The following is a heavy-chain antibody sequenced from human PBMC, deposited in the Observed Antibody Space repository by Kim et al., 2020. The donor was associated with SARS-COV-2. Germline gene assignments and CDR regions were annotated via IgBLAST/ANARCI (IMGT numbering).Heavy chain of an antibody. CDR1: GFTFSSYG. J-gene: IGHJ6*02. Sequence: GGSLRLSCAASGFTFSSYGMHWVRQAPGKGLEWVAVISYDGSNKYYADSVKGRFTISRDNSKNTLYLQMNSLRAEDTAVYYCAKDISGGYFDWLLSGGMDVWGQGTTVTVSS. V-gene: IGHV3-30*18. CDR3: AKDISGGYFDWLLSGGMDV. CDR2: ISYDGSNK. D-gene: IGHD3-9*01.